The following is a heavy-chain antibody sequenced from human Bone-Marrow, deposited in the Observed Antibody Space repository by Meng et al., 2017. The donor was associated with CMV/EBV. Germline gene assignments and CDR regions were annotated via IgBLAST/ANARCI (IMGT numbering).Heavy chain of an antibody. J-gene: IGHJ1*01. V-gene: IGHV3-11*04. D-gene: IGHD3-3*01. CDR3: ARGPPTSYYDFWSGYYDGDFFQH. CDR1: YY. Sequence: YYMSWIRQAPGKGLEWVSYISSSGSTIYYADSVKGRFTISRDNAKNSLYLQMNSLRAEDTAVYYCARGPPTSYYDFWSGYYDGDFFQHWGQGTLVTVSS. CDR2: ISSSGSTI.